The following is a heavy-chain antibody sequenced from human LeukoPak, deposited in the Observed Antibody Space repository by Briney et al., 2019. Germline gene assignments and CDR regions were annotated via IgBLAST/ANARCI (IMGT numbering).Heavy chain of an antibody. CDR1: GFTFSSYA. J-gene: IGHJ6*02. CDR3: AKSGGLSGSGRLGVDV. D-gene: IGHD3-10*01. CDR2: ISGSGDNT. V-gene: IGHV3-23*01. Sequence: GGSLRLSCAASGFTFSSYAMSWVRQAPGKGLEWVSGISGSGDNTYHVDSVKGRLTISRDNSKNTLYLQMISLRAEDTAIYYCAKSGGLSGSGRLGVDVWGQETTVTVSS.